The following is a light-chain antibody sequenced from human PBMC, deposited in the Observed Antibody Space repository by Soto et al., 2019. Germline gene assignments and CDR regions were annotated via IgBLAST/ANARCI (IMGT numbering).Light chain of an antibody. CDR1: QSVSSY. CDR2: DAS. J-gene: IGKJ1*01. Sequence: EIVLTQSPATLSLSPGERATLSCRASQSVSSYLAWYHQKPGQAPRLLIYDASSRATGIPARFSGSGSGTEFTLTISSLEPEDFAVYYCQQRSNWPVTFGQWTRVDIK. V-gene: IGKV3-11*01. CDR3: QQRSNWPVT.